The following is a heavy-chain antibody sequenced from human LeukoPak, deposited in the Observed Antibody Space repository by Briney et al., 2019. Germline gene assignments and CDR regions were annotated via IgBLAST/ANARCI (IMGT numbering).Heavy chain of an antibody. CDR2: IYTHGST. D-gene: IGHD6-13*01. V-gene: IGHV4-4*07. Sequence: PETLCPTCALSRGSPRGDYWSWIREPAGKGLGWIGRIYTHGSTNYNPSLKSRVTISVDTSKHQFSLKLSCVTAADTVVYYCARDRSSSWSDAFDIWGQETMVTVSS. CDR1: RGSPRGDY. J-gene: IGHJ3*02. CDR3: ARDRSSSWSDAFDI.